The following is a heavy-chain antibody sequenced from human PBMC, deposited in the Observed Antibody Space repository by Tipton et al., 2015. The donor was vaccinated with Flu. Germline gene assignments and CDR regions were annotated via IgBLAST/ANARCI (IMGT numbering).Heavy chain of an antibody. D-gene: IGHD1-26*01. Sequence: TLSLTCTVSGGSLSSFYWTWIRQPPGKGLEWIGYTYFTGSTKYSSSLKSRVTMSVDTSKNQFSLKLNSVTAADTAVYYCARDRVGAVDWFDPWGQGTLVSVSS. CDR1: GGSLSSFY. CDR3: ARDRVGAVDWFDP. J-gene: IGHJ5*02. V-gene: IGHV4-59*12. CDR2: TYFTGST.